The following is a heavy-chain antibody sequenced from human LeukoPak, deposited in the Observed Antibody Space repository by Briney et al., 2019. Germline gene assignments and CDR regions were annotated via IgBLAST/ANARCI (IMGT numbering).Heavy chain of an antibody. CDR2: IYYSGST. V-gene: IGHV4-31*03. Sequence: SETLSLTCTVSGGSISSGGYYWSWIRQHPGKGLEWIGYIYYSGSTYYNPSLKSRVTISVDTSKNQFSLKLSSVTAADTAVYYCARFGSPTYYYDSSGYYYDWFDPWGQGTLVTVSS. D-gene: IGHD3-22*01. J-gene: IGHJ5*02. CDR3: ARFGSPTYYYDSSGYYYDWFDP. CDR1: GGSISSGGYY.